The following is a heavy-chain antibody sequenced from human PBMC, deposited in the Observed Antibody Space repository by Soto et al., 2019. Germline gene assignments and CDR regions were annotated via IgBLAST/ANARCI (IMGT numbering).Heavy chain of an antibody. CDR2: IYYSGST. CDR3: ARGMSTMVRGVIISTFDP. Sequence: SETLSLTCTVSGGSISSGGYYWSWIRQHPGKGLEWIGYIYYSGSTYYNPSLKSRVTISVDTSKNQFSLKLSSVTAADTAVYYCARGMSTMVRGVIISTFDPWGQGTLVTVSS. CDR1: GGSISSGGYY. D-gene: IGHD3-10*01. V-gene: IGHV4-31*03. J-gene: IGHJ5*02.